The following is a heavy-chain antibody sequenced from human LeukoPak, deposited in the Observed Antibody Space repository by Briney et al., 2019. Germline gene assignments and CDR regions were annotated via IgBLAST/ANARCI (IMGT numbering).Heavy chain of an antibody. V-gene: IGHV5-51*01. Sequence: GASLKISCKGSGSSFTSYWIAWVRQMPGKGLEGMGIIYPGDSYTTYSPSFQGQVTISADKSISTAYLQWRSLKASDTAMYYCARRSGSDALDIWGQGTMVTVSS. CDR1: GSSFTSYW. CDR2: IYPGDSYT. J-gene: IGHJ3*02. D-gene: IGHD3-10*01. CDR3: ARRSGSDALDI.